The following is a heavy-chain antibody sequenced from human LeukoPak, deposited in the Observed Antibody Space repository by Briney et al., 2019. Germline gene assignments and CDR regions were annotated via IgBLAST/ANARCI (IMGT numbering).Heavy chain of an antibody. CDR2: IGTAGDT. CDR1: GFTFSSYA. J-gene: IGHJ3*02. D-gene: IGHD4-23*01. CDR3: AREDLGGAFDI. Sequence: GGSLRLSCAASGFTFSSYAMSWVRQATGKGLEWVSAIGTAGDTYYPGSVKGRFTISRENAKNSLYLQMNSLRAGDTAVYYCAREDLGGAFDIWGQGTMVTVSS. V-gene: IGHV3-13*01.